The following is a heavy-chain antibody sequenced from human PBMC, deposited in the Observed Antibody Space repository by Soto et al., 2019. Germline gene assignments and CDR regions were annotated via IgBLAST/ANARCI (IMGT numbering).Heavy chain of an antibody. Sequence: QVQLVQSGAEVKKPGASVKVSCKASGYTFTSSGISWVRQAPGQGLEWMGWISAYNGNTNYAQKLQGRVTMTTDTYTSTAYMDLRSLISDDTAVYYCSRDPESCDYWGQGTLVTVSS. CDR3: SRDPESCDY. CDR1: GYTFTSSG. CDR2: ISAYNGNT. V-gene: IGHV1-18*01. J-gene: IGHJ4*02. D-gene: IGHD2-15*01.